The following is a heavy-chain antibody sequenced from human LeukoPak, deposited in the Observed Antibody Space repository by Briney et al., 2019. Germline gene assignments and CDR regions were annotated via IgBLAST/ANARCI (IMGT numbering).Heavy chain of an antibody. J-gene: IGHJ4*02. D-gene: IGHD3-22*01. V-gene: IGHV7-4-1*02. CDR2: INTNTGNP. CDR1: GYTFTGYY. CDR3: ARGGPLGLWNYYDSSGDNFDY. Sequence: GASVKVSCKASGYTFTGYYMHWVRQAPGQGLEWMGWINTNTGNPTYAQGFTGRFVFSLDTSVSTAYLQISSLKAEDTAVYYCARGGPLGLWNYYDSSGDNFDYWGQGTLVTVSS.